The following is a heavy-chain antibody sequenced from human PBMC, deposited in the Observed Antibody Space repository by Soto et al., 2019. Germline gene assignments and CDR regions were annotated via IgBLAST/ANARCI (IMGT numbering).Heavy chain of an antibody. Sequence: PSETLSLTCTVSGGSVSSGSYYWSWIRQPPGKGLEWIGYIYYSGSTNYNPSLKSRVTISVDTSKNQFSLMLSSVTAADTAVYYCVREVEVGASPDYYYYGMDVWGQGTTVTVSS. CDR2: IYYSGST. CDR3: VREVEVGASPDYYYYGMDV. J-gene: IGHJ6*02. D-gene: IGHD1-26*01. V-gene: IGHV4-61*01. CDR1: GGSVSSGSYY.